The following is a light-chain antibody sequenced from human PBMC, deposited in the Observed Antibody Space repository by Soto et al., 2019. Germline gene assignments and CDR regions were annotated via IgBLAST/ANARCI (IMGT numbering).Light chain of an antibody. CDR1: SSDIGAYNY. CDR2: EVS. Sequence: QSALTQPASVSGSPGQSITISCTGTSSDIGAYNYVSWYQQHPGKAPKLIISEVSNRPSGVSDRFSGSKSGNTASLTISGLQPEDETDYFCRSYTTTSTLWVFGGGAQLTVL. J-gene: IGLJ7*01. CDR3: RSYTTTSTLWV. V-gene: IGLV2-14*01.